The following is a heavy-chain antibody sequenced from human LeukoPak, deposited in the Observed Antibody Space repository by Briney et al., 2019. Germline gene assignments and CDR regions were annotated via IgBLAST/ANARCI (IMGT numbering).Heavy chain of an antibody. CDR2: AFSSGST. D-gene: IGHD3-10*01. Sequence: SETLSLTCSFSGVSISIYYCNWIRQPAGKGLEWIGRAFSSGSTDFNPSLKSRVTMSVDTSKNQFSLKLNSVTAADTAVYYCARSDYYGSGRGAFDIWGQGTVVIVSS. CDR3: ARSDYYGSGRGAFDI. V-gene: IGHV4-4*07. CDR1: GVSISIYY. J-gene: IGHJ3*02.